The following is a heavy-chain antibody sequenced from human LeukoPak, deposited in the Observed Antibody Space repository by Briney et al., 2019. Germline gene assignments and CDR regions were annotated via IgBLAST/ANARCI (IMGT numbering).Heavy chain of an antibody. CDR3: ASSAGYDILTAYLLDY. CDR2: TSAYNGNT. Sequence: ASVKVSCKASGYTYTSYGISWVRQAPGQGLEWMGWTSAYNGNTNYAQKLQGRVTMTTDTSTSTAYMELRSLRSDDTAVYYCASSAGYDILTAYLLDYWGQGTLVTVSS. CDR1: GYTYTSYG. D-gene: IGHD3-9*01. J-gene: IGHJ4*02. V-gene: IGHV1-18*01.